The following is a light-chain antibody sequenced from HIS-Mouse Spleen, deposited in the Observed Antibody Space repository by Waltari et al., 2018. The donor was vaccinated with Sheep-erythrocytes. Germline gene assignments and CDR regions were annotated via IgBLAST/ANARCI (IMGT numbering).Light chain of an antibody. V-gene: IGLV2-23*01. CDR1: ALPKQYA. CDR3: CSYAGSSTPWV. Sequence: LTQPPSVSVSPGQTARITCSGDALPKQYAYWYQQHPGKAPKLMIYEGSKRPSGVSNRFSGSKSGNTASLTISGLQAEDEADYYCCSYAGSSTPWVFGGGTKLTVL. J-gene: IGLJ3*02. CDR2: EGS.